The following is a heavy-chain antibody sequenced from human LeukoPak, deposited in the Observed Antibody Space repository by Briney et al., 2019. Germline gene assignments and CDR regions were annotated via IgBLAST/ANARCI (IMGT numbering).Heavy chain of an antibody. J-gene: IGHJ5*02. CDR3: AKRGHCTSSWFDP. Sequence: QPGGSLRLSCAASGFTFSSYAMTWVRQAPGKGLGWVSAVTGSSGGTYYADSVKGRFTISRDDSKSTLYLQMNSLRVEDTAVYYCAKRGHCTSSWFDPWGQGTLVIVSS. V-gene: IGHV3-23*01. D-gene: IGHD6-6*01. CDR2: VTGSSGGT. CDR1: GFTFSSYA.